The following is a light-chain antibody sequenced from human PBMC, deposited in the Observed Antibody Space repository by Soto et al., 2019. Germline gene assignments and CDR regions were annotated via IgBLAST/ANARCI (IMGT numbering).Light chain of an antibody. CDR2: EGS. V-gene: IGLV2-14*02. CDR1: SSDVGSYNV. J-gene: IGLJ2*01. Sequence: QSALTQPASVSGSPGESITISCTGTSSDVGSYNVVSWYQQHPGKAPKLMIYEGSKRPSGVSNRFSGSKSGNTASLTISGLQAEDEADYYCSSYTTSSTLVVFGGGTKLTVL. CDR3: SSYTTSSTLVV.